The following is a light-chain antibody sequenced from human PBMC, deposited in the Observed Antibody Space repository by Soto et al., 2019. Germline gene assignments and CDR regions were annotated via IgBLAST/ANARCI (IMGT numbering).Light chain of an antibody. J-gene: IGKJ1*01. CDR1: QSLGGN. Sequence: EIVMTQSPATLAVSPGDTATLSCRASQSLGGNLAWYQQKPGQGPRLLIYDASNRATGVSARFSGSGSGTDFTLTISSLEPEDFAVYYCHQRSSWPRGTFGQGTKVDIK. CDR2: DAS. V-gene: IGKV3-11*01. CDR3: HQRSSWPRGT.